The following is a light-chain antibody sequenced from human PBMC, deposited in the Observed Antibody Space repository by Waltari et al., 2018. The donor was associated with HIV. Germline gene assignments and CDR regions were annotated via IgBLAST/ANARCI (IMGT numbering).Light chain of an antibody. CDR2: GAS. Sequence: EIVMTQSPVTLSVSPGERASQSVSSDLAWFQQKPGQAPTLLIYGASNRATGIPARFSGSGSGTEFTLTIGSLQSEDFAVYYCQQYNMWPCSFGGGTKVEIK. CDR1: QSVSSD. CDR3: QQYNMWPCS. V-gene: IGKV3-15*01. J-gene: IGKJ4*01.